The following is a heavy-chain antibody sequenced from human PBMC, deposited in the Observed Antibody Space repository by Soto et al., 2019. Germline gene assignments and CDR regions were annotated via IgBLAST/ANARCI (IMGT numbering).Heavy chain of an antibody. CDR3: AKEGSSSSDHFYYYMDV. J-gene: IGHJ6*03. V-gene: IGHV3-23*01. D-gene: IGHD6-6*01. CDR2: ISGSGGST. Sequence: EVQVLESGGGLVQPGGSLRLSCAASGFTFSSYAMSWVRQAPGKGXEXXSFISGSGGSTYYADSVKGRFTISRDNSKNTLYLQMSSLRAEDTAVYYCAKEGSSSSDHFYYYMDVWGKGTTVTVSS. CDR1: GFTFSSYA.